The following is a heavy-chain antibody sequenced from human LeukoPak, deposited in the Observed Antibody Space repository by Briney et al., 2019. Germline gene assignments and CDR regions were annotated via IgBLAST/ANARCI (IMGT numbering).Heavy chain of an antibody. V-gene: IGHV4-39*01. CDR3: VRRVNTYGGWFDR. CDR2: IDYRGRT. D-gene: IGHD5-18*01. J-gene: IGHJ5*02. Sequence: ASETLSLTCSVSGDSISSSNFHWGWIRPSPGKGLEWIGTIDYRGRTFYNPSLNNRVTISADTSRNQLSLKLSSVTATDTAIYYFVRRVNTYGGWFDRWGQGALVTVSS. CDR1: GDSISSSNFH.